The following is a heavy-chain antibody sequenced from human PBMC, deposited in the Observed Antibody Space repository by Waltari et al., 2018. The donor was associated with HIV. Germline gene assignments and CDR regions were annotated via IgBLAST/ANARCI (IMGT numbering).Heavy chain of an antibody. J-gene: IGHJ6*02. CDR2: IRGDGNTP. CDR3: ARGDLAV. Sequence: EVQLVESGGGLIKPGGSLRLSCSASGFTFRDFWMHWVRQVPGKGLGWVSRIRGDGNTPGYADYVKGRFTISRDNAKKTMYLQMNSLRAEDTAVYYCARGDLAVWGQGTTVTVSS. V-gene: IGHV3-74*01. CDR1: GFTFRDFW.